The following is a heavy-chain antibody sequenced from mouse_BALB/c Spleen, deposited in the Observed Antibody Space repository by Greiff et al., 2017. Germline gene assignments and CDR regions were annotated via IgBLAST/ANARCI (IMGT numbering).Heavy chain of an antibody. Sequence: QVQLKESGAELVRPGTSVKVSCKASGYAFTNYLIEWVKQRPGQGLEWIGVINPGSGGTNYNEKFKGKATLTADKSSSTAYMQLSSLTSDDSAVYFCASDLFAYWGQGTLVTVSA. CDR3: ASDLFAY. J-gene: IGHJ3*01. CDR1: GYAFTNYL. CDR2: INPGSGGT. V-gene: IGHV1-54*01.